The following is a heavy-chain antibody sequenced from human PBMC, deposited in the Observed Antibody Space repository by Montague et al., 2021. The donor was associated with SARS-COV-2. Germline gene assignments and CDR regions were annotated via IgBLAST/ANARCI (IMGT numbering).Heavy chain of an antibody. J-gene: IGHJ1*01. CDR3: ARVGTGYSSNLPSYFQH. CDR1: DDSFSHYF. V-gene: IGHV4-59*01. CDR2: IYNRGTT. D-gene: IGHD6-13*01. Sequence: SETLSLTCTVSDDSFSHYFWSWIRQPPGKGLEWIGNIYNRGTTNYNPSLKSRVSLSIDKSKNQFSLNLMSVTAADTAVYYCARVGTGYSSNLPSYFQHWGLGTLVTVSS.